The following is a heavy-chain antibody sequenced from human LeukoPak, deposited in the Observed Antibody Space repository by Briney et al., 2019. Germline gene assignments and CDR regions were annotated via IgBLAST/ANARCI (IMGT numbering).Heavy chain of an antibody. D-gene: IGHD3-22*01. V-gene: IGHV3-48*01. CDR1: GFTFSSHS. CDR3: ARDLQTYYYDSSGLY. Sequence: PGGSLRLSCAASGFTFSSHSMNWVRQTPGKGLEWVSYISSGSSARYYADSVKGRFTISRDDARNSLYLQMNSLRAEDTAVYYCARDLQTYYYDSSGLYWGQGTLVTVSS. CDR2: ISSGSSAR. J-gene: IGHJ4*02.